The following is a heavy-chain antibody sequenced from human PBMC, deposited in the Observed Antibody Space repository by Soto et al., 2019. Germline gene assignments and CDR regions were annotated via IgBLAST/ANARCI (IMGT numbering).Heavy chain of an antibody. CDR1: GYTFTSYG. J-gene: IGHJ6*02. CDR2: ISAYNGNT. V-gene: IGHV1-18*04. D-gene: IGHD2-2*02. CDR3: ARDFGYCSSTSCYTPYYYYSMDV. Sequence: ASVKVSCKASGYTFTSYGISWVRQAPGQGLEWMGWISAYNGNTNYAQKLRGRVTMTTDTSTSTAYMELRSLRSDDTAVYYCARDFGYCSSTSCYTPYYYYSMDVWGQGTTVTVSS.